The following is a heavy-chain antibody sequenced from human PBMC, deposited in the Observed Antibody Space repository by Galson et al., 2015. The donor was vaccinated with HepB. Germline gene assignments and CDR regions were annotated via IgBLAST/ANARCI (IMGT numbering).Heavy chain of an antibody. D-gene: IGHD6-19*01. CDR2: IYSSGSS. CDR1: GASTSIYY. V-gene: IGHV4-4*07. CDR3: VREGAITVAGTALGAFDM. Sequence: SETLSLTCTVSGASTSIYYWNWVRRPAGKGLEWIGRIYSSGSSCHNPSLKSRVTMSVDTSNNLFSLNLRSVTAADTAVYYCVREGAITVAGTALGAFDMWGQGTRVTVSS. J-gene: IGHJ3*02.